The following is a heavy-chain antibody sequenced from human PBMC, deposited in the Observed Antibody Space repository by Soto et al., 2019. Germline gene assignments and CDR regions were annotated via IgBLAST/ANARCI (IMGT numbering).Heavy chain of an antibody. V-gene: IGHV3-23*01. Sequence: GGSLRLSCAASGFTFGSYSMGWVRQAPGKGLEWVSSISGSGTRTHYADYVKGLFSVSRDNSKNTLYLQMDSLRVEDSAVYYCAKYLFLSSPYFDYWGQGTQVTVSS. J-gene: IGHJ4*02. CDR2: ISGSGTRT. D-gene: IGHD3-3*01. CDR3: AKYLFLSSPYFDY. CDR1: GFTFGSYS.